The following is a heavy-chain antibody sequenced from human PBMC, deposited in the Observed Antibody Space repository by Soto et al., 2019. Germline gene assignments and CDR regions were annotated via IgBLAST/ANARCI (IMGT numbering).Heavy chain of an antibody. CDR1: GFTFSSYG. V-gene: IGHV3-30*18. D-gene: IGHD6-19*01. Sequence: AGSLRLSCAASGFTFSSYGMHWVRQAPGKGLEWVAVISYDGSNKYYADSVKGRFTISRDNSKNTLYLQMNSLRAEDTAVYYCAKAPPPGIAVAGPDYWGQGTLVTVSS. J-gene: IGHJ4*02. CDR3: AKAPPPGIAVAGPDY. CDR2: ISYDGSNK.